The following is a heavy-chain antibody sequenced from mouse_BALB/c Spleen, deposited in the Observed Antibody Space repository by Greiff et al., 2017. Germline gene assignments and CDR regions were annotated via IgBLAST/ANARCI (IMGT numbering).Heavy chain of an antibody. V-gene: IGHV5-9*03. CDR3: ARSTTRGFAY. Sequence: VQLKESGGGLVKPGGSLKLSCAASGFTFSSYTMSWVRQTPEKRLEWVATISSGGGNTYYPDSVKGRFTISRDNAKNNLYLQMSSLRSEDTALYYCARSTTRGFAYWGQGTLVTVSA. CDR1: GFTFSSYT. CDR2: ISSGGGNT. J-gene: IGHJ3*01. D-gene: IGHD5-5*01.